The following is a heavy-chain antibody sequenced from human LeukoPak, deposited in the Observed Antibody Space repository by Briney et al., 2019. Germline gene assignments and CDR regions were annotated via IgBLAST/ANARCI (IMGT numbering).Heavy chain of an antibody. V-gene: IGHV1-69*04. CDR1: GGTFSSYA. J-gene: IGHJ5*02. D-gene: IGHD1-1*01. CDR2: IIPILGIA. CDR3: ARGGNWNDDPNWFDP. Sequence: ASVKVSCKASGGTFSSYAISWVRQAPGQGLEWMGRIIPILGIANYAQKFQGRVTITADKSTSTAYMELSSLRSEDTAVYYCARGGNWNDDPNWFDPWGQGTLVTVSS.